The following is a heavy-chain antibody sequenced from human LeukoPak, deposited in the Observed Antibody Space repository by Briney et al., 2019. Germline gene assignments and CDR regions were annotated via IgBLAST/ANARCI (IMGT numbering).Heavy chain of an antibody. V-gene: IGHV3-23*01. J-gene: IGHJ3*02. CDR2: IYGDGDKT. CDR1: GFTFSNYS. D-gene: IGHD6-19*01. CDR3: AKGTSSLNYDAFDI. Sequence: GGSLRLSCVVSGFTFSNYSMTWVRQAPGGGLEMVSGIYGDGDKTVYGDAVKGRFTISRDNSKNTLFLQMNRLRAADTAVYYSAKGTSSLNYDAFDIWGQGTLVTVSS.